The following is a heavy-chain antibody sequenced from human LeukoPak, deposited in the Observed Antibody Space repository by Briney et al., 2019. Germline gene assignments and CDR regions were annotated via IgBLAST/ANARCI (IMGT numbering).Heavy chain of an antibody. J-gene: IGHJ5*02. CDR2: IYYSGST. V-gene: IGHV4-59*08. CDR1: GGSISSYY. Sequence: SETLSLTCTVPGGSISSYYWSWIRQPPGKGLEWIGYIYYSGSTNYNPSLKSRVTISVDTSKNQFSLKLSSVTAADTAVYYCARQELLWFGESPNWFDPWGQGTLVTVSS. D-gene: IGHD3-10*01. CDR3: ARQELLWFGESPNWFDP.